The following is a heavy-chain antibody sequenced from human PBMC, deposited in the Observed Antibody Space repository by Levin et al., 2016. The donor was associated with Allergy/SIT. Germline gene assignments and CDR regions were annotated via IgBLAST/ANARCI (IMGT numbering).Heavy chain of an antibody. CDR3: ARTPGWVGATPFDY. V-gene: IGHV2-26*01. J-gene: IGHJ4*02. D-gene: IGHD1-26*01. Sequence: WIRQPPGKALEWLAHIFSNDEKSYSTSLKSRLTISKDTSKSQVVLTMTNMDPVDTATYYCARTPGWVGATPFDYWGQGTLVTVSS. CDR2: IFSNDEK.